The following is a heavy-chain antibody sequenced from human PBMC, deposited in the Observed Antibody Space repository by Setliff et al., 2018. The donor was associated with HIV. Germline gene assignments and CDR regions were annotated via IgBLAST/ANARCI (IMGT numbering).Heavy chain of an antibody. Sequence: PSETLSLTCAVFGGSLSGHHWNWIRQPPGKGLEWIGEINHSGNTEYNSSLKSRVSISVDTSKNHLSLKLTSLTAADTAVHYCARAFLLVPAARDYYYYMDVWGKGTTVTVSS. CDR3: ARAFLLVPAARDYYYYMDV. CDR2: INHSGNT. D-gene: IGHD2-2*01. V-gene: IGHV4-34*01. J-gene: IGHJ6*03. CDR1: GGSLSGHH.